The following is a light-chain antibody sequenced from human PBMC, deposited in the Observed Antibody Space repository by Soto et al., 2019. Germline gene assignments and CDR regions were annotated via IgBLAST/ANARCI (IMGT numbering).Light chain of an antibody. V-gene: IGKV3-15*01. CDR3: HQYNRWPPGT. J-gene: IGKJ2*01. CDR1: QTISRS. Sequence: EIVLTQSPATLSVSPGERATLSCRASQTISRSLAWYQQQPGQPPMLLIYDASTRATGIPARFSGGGSGTYFTLPISSLQSEDFALYYCHQYNRWPPGTFGQGTKVDIK. CDR2: DAS.